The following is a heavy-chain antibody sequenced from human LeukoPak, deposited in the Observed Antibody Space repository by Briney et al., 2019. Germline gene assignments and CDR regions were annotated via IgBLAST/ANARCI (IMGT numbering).Heavy chain of an antibody. V-gene: IGHV3-9*03. J-gene: IGHJ4*02. D-gene: IGHD3-22*01. CDR3: AKALYYYDSSGPFDY. Sequence: PGGSLRLSCAASGFTFDDYAMHWVRHAPGKGLEWVSGISWNSGSIGYADSVKGRFTISRDNAKNSLYLQMNSLRAEDMALYYCAKALYYYDSSGPFDYWGQGTLVTVSS. CDR1: GFTFDDYA. CDR2: ISWNSGSI.